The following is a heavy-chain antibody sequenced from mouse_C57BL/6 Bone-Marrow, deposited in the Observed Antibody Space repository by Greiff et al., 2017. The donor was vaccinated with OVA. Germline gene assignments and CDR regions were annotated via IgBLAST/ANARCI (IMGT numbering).Heavy chain of an antibody. CDR1: GYTFTSYW. V-gene: IGHV1-59*01. CDR3: ARDVSFFDY. J-gene: IGHJ2*01. Sequence: VQLQQPGAELVRPGTSVKLSCKASGYTFTSYWMHWVKQRPGQGLEWIGVIDPSDSYTNYTQKFKGKATLTVDTSSSTAYMQLSSRTSEDSAVYYCARDVSFFDYWGRDTTLTVSS. CDR2: IDPSDSYT.